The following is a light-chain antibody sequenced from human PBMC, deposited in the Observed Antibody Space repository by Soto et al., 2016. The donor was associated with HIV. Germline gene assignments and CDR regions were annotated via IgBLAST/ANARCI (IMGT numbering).Light chain of an antibody. Sequence: DIHMTQSPASLSASVGDRVTITCQASEDISNYLNWFQQKPGKAPHLLIYGASSLEPGVPSRFSGGGSGTHFTLTITSLQPEDLATYYCQAYESVPLTFGGGTKVEI. CDR3: QAYESVPLT. V-gene: IGKV1-33*01. CDR1: EDISNY. CDR2: GAS. J-gene: IGKJ4*01.